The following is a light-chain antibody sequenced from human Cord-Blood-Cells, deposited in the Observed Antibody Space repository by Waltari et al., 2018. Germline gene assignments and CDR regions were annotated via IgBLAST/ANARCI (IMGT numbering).Light chain of an antibody. CDR3: QQYGISPPRYT. CDR1: QSVSSSY. J-gene: IGKJ2*01. V-gene: IGKV3-20*01. CDR2: GAS. Sequence: EIVLTQSPGTLSLSPGERATLSCRASQSVSSSYLAWYQQKPGQAPRLLIYGASSRATGIPYRFSGSGSGTDFTLTISRLEPEDFAVYYCQQYGISPPRYTFGQGTKLEIK.